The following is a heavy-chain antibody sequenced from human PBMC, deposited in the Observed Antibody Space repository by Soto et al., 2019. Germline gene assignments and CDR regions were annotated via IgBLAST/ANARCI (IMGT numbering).Heavy chain of an antibody. CDR3: ARHYCSGGSCYYFDY. V-gene: IGHV4-59*08. Sequence: NPSETLSLTCTVSGGSISGYYWSWIRQPPGKGLEWIGYIYYSGDSNYNPSLKSRVTMSVDTSTNQFSLKLGSVTAADTAIYYCARHYCSGGSCYYFDYWGQGTLVTVPS. CDR1: GGSISGYY. CDR2: IYYSGDS. D-gene: IGHD2-15*01. J-gene: IGHJ4*02.